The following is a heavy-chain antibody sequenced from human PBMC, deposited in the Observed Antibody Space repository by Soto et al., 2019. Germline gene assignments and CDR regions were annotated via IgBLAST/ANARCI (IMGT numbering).Heavy chain of an antibody. CDR3: ARDLQRGDYGVNGFDI. CDR1: CWSINRCGLF. J-gene: IGHJ3*02. V-gene: IGHV4-31*02. Sequence: QLPEAGPGPGKASPTLSLTWPFPCWSINRCGLFLGWVRQAPRKGLGGIGFIYYSGSTYYNPSLKSRVTISVDTSKNQFSLKLSSVTAADTAVYYCARDLQRGDYGVNGFDIWGQGTMVTVSS. D-gene: IGHD4-17*01. CDR2: IYYSGST.